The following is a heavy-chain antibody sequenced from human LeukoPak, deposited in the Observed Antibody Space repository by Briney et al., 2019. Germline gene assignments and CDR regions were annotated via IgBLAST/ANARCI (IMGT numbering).Heavy chain of an antibody. CDR1: GGSISSYY. J-gene: IGHJ3*02. V-gene: IGHV4-59*01. CDR2: IYYSGST. CDR3: ARVPDIVVVRGGIDAFDI. Sequence: PSETLSLTCTVSGGSISSYYWSWIRQPPGKGLEWIGYIYYSGSTNYNPSLKSRVTISVGTSKNQFSLKLSSVTAADTAVYYCARVPDIVVVRGGIDAFDIWGQGTMVTVSS. D-gene: IGHD2-2*01.